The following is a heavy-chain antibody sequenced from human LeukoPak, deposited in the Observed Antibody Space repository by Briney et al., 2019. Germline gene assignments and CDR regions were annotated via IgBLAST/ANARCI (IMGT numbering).Heavy chain of an antibody. Sequence: SETLSLTCTVPGGSISTYYWSWIRQPPGKGLEWIGYIQTSGNTNYNPSLTSRVTLSVDTSTNQLSLKLSAVAAANTALYYCARGGYASGWYLHLDYWGQGALVTVSS. CDR3: ARGGYASGWYLHLDY. V-gene: IGHV4-4*09. J-gene: IGHJ4*02. D-gene: IGHD6-19*01. CDR1: GGSISTYY. CDR2: IQTSGNT.